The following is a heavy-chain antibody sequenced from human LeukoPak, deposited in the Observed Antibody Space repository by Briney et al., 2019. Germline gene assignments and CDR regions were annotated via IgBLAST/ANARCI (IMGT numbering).Heavy chain of an antibody. CDR2: IRYDGINK. V-gene: IGHV3-30*02. CDR3: AKDSRKYGSSGYFDY. D-gene: IGHD6-6*01. J-gene: IGHJ4*02. Sequence: GGSLRLSCAASGFSFNSYGMHWVRQAPGKGLEWVTFIRYDGINKYYADSVKGRFTISKDNSKNTLYLQMNSLRAEDTAVYYCAKDSRKYGSSGYFDYWGQGTLVTVSS. CDR1: GFSFNSYG.